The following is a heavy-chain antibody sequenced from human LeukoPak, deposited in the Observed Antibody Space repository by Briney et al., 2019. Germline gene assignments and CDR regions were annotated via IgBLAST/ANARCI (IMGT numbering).Heavy chain of an antibody. CDR3: ARQYGGNPYYYYYYMDV. CDR2: INHSGST. J-gene: IGHJ6*03. V-gene: IGHV4-34*01. Sequence: SETLSLTCAVYGGSFRGYYWSWIRQPPGKGLEWIGEINHSGSTNYNPSLKSRVTISVDTSKNQFSLKLSSVTAADTAVYHCARQYGGNPYYYYYYMDVWGKGTTVTIS. D-gene: IGHD4-23*01. CDR1: GGSFRGYY.